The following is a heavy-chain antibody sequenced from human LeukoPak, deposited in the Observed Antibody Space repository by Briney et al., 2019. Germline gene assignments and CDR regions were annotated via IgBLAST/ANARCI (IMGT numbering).Heavy chain of an antibody. CDR3: ARGATDTTRWFDP. D-gene: IGHD1-7*01. CDR2: ISSSSSYI. J-gene: IGHJ5*02. CDR1: GFTFSSYS. Sequence: GGSLRLSCAASGFTFSSYSMNWVRQAPGKGLEWVSSISSSSSYIYYADSVKGRFTISRDNAKNSLYLQMNSLRADDTATYYCARGATDTTRWFDPWGQGTLVTVSS. V-gene: IGHV3-21*01.